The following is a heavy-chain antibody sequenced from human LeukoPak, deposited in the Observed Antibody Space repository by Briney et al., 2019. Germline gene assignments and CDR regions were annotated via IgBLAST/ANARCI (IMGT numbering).Heavy chain of an antibody. J-gene: IGHJ5*02. V-gene: IGHV4-34*01. Sequence: PSETLSLTCAVYGGSFSGYYWSWIRQPPGKGLEWIGEINHSGSTNYNPSLKSRVTISVDTSKNQFSLKLSSVTAADTAAYYCARTYSSGWLVWFDPWGQGTLVTVSS. CDR3: ARTYSSGWLVWFDP. CDR1: GGSFSGYY. CDR2: INHSGST. D-gene: IGHD6-19*01.